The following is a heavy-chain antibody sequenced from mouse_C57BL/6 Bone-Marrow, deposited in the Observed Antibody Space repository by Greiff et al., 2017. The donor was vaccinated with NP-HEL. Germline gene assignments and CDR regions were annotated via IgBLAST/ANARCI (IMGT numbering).Heavy chain of an antibody. V-gene: IGHV14-1*01. D-gene: IGHD1-1*01. CDR3: TLYYYGSSPWFAY. Sequence: VQLKQSGAELVRPGASVKLSCTASGFNIKDYYMHWVKQRPEQGLEWIGRIDPEDGDTEYAPKFQVKATMTAAKSSNTAYLQLSSLTSEDTAVYYCTLYYYGSSPWFAYWGQGTLVTVSA. CDR1: GFNIKDYY. CDR2: IDPEDGDT. J-gene: IGHJ3*01.